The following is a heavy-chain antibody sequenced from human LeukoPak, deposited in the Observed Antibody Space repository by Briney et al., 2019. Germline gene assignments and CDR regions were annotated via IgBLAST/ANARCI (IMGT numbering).Heavy chain of an antibody. J-gene: IGHJ4*02. Sequence: GGSLSLSCIASGLPFNNAWMNWVRQAPGKGLEWVSVIHSGGATYYADSVKGRFTISRDNSKNTLYLQMNSLRAEDTAVYYCARGRGYGAYDWNDYWGQGTLVTVSS. CDR1: GLPFNNAW. CDR2: IHSGGAT. V-gene: IGHV3-53*01. CDR3: ARGRGYGAYDWNDY. D-gene: IGHD5-12*01.